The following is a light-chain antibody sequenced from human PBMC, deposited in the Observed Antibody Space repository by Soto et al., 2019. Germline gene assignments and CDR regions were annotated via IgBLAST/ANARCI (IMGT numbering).Light chain of an antibody. J-gene: IGKJ1*01. CDR3: QHYDSSPWT. CDR1: QSVSSNY. CDR2: GAS. V-gene: IGKV3-20*01. Sequence: EIVLTQSPGTLSLSPGARATLTCRASQSVSSNYLAWFQQKPGQTPRLVIYGASTRATGFPDRFSGSGSGTDFTLTITRLEPEDFAVYYCQHYDSSPWTFGQGTKVEIK.